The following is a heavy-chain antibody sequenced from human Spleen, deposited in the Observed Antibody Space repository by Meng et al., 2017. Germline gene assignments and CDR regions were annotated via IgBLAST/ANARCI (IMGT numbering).Heavy chain of an antibody. V-gene: IGHV3-9*01. D-gene: IGHD4-17*01. Sequence: GGSLRLSCAASGFTFDESAMQWVRQAPGKGLEWVSGISWNSGNIGYEDSVKGRFTISRDNAKNSLYLQMNSLRAEDTAVYYCARPPYGTTVTTDLDRGITNYYYYGMDVWGQGTTVTVSS. CDR1: GFTFDESA. CDR2: ISWNSGNI. CDR3: ARPPYGTTVTTDLDRGITNYYYYGMDV. J-gene: IGHJ6*02.